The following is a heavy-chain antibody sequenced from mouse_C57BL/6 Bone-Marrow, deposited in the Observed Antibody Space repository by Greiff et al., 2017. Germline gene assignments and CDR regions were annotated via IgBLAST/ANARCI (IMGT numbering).Heavy chain of an antibody. V-gene: IGHV2-2*01. J-gene: IGHJ4*01. CDR2: IWSGGST. Sequence: QVQLKESGPGLVQPSQSLSITCPVSGFSLTSYGVHWVRHSPGKGLEWLGVIWSGGSTDYNAAFISRLSISKDNSKSQVFFKMNSLQADDTAIYYSARIGTTVGNARDYWGQGTSVTVSS. CDR3: ARIGTTVGNARDY. CDR1: GFSLTSYG. D-gene: IGHD1-1*01.